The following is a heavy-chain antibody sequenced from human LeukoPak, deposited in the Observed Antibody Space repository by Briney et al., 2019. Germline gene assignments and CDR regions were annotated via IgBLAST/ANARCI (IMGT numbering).Heavy chain of an antibody. J-gene: IGHJ4*02. D-gene: IGHD3-3*01. V-gene: IGHV1-24*01. CDR3: ATSSPYDFWSGYGEG. CDR2: FDPEDGET. Sequence: ASVRVSCKVSGYTLTELSMHWVRQAPGKGLEWMGGFDPEDGETIYAQKFQGRVTMTEDTSTDTAYMELSSLRSEDTAVYYCATSSPYDFWSGYGEGWGQGTLVTVSS. CDR1: GYTLTELS.